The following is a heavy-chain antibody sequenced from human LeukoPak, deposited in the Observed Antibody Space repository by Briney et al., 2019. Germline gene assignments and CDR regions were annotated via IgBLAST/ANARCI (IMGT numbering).Heavy chain of an antibody. CDR3: ARDHDYGGSRSFDY. V-gene: IGHV4-34*01. CDR1: GGSFSGYY. J-gene: IGHJ4*02. CDR2: INHSGST. D-gene: IGHD4-23*01. Sequence: SETLSLTCAVYGGSFSGYYWSWIRQLPGKGLEWIGEINHSGSTNYNPSLKSRVTISVDTSKNQFSLKLSSVTAADTAVYYCARDHDYGGSRSFDYWGQGTLVTVSS.